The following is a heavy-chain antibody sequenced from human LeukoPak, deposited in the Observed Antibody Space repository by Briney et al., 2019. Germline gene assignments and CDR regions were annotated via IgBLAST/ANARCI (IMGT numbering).Heavy chain of an antibody. D-gene: IGHD2-2*01. CDR2: FDPEDGET. CDR1: GYTLTELS. Sequence: ASVKVSCKVSGYTLTELSMHWVRQAPGKGLEWVGGFDPEDGETIYAQKFQGRVTMTEDTSTDTAYMELSSLRSEDTAVYYCATGHIVVVPAAMPCFDYWGQGTLVTVSS. V-gene: IGHV1-24*01. CDR3: ATGHIVVVPAAMPCFDY. J-gene: IGHJ4*02.